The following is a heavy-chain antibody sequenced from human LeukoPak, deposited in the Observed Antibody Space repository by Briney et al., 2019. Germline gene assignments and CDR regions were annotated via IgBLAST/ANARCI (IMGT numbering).Heavy chain of an antibody. CDR3: AGGYCSSTSCLYYFDY. V-gene: IGHV4-34*01. D-gene: IGHD2-2*01. J-gene: IGHJ4*02. CDR1: GGSFSGYY. CDR2: INHSGST. Sequence: PSETLSLTCAVYGGSFSGYYWSWIRQPPGKGLEWIGEINHSGSTNYNPSLKSRVTISVDTSKNQFSLKLSSVTAADTAVYYCAGGYCSSTSCLYYFDYWGQGTLVTVSS.